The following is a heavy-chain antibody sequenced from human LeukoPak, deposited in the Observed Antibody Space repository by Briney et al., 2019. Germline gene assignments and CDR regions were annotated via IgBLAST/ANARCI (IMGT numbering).Heavy chain of an antibody. CDR3: APILRGYSGDNWFDP. CDR2: IDWDDDK. CDR1: GFSLSTSGMC. V-gene: IGHV2-70*11. J-gene: IGHJ5*02. Sequence: SGPTLVNPTQTLTLTCTFSGFSLSTSGMCVGWIRQPPGKALEWLARIDWDDDKYYSTSLKTRLTISKDTSKNQVVLTMTNMDPVDTATYYCAPILRGYSGDNWFDPWGQGTLVTVSS. D-gene: IGHD5-12*01.